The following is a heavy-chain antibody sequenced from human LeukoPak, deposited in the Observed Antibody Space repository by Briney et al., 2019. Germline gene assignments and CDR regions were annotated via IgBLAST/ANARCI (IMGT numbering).Heavy chain of an antibody. D-gene: IGHD4-17*01. CDR3: ARDGYYGDYVRMRWFDT. V-gene: IGHV3-30*04. CDR2: ISYDGSNK. Sequence: GGSLRLSCAASGFTFSSYAMHWVRQAPGKGLEWVAVISYDGSNKYYADSVKGRFTSSRDNSKNTLYLQMNSLRAEDTAVYYCARDGYYGDYVRMRWFDTWGQGTLVTVPS. J-gene: IGHJ5*02. CDR1: GFTFSSYA.